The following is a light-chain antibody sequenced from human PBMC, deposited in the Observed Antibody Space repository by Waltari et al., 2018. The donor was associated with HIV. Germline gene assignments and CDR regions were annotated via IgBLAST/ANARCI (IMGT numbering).Light chain of an antibody. CDR1: QDISNY. CDR2: DAS. CDR3: QQYDNLPLT. Sequence: DIQMTQSPSSLSASVGDRVTITCQASQDISNYLNWYQWKPGKAPKLLIYDASTLETGVPSRFSGSGSGTDFTFTISSLQPEDIATYYCQQYDNLPLTFGGGTKVEIK. V-gene: IGKV1-33*01. J-gene: IGKJ4*01.